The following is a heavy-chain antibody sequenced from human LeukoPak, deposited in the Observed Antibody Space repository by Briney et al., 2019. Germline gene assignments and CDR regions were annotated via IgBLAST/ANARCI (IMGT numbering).Heavy chain of an antibody. Sequence: SETLSLTCTVSGGSISSSSYYWGWIRQPPGKGLEWIGSIYYSGSTYYNPSLKSRVTISVDTSKNQFSLKLSSVTAADTAAYYCAGFDSSGYYRDAFDIWGQGPMVTVSS. CDR1: GGSISSSSYY. CDR2: IYYSGST. CDR3: AGFDSSGYYRDAFDI. J-gene: IGHJ3*02. V-gene: IGHV4-39*07. D-gene: IGHD3-22*01.